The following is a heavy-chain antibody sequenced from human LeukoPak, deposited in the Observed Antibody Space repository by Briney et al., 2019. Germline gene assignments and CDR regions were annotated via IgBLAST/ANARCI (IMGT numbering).Heavy chain of an antibody. Sequence: GESLKISCKGSGYSFTNYWIGWVRQMPGKGLEWMGIIYPTDSDTRYSPSFQGQVTISVDKSLYTAYLQWSSLKVSDTAMYYCVRGVRAALRYCTSTSCYTDWYFDLWGRGTLITVSS. CDR3: VRGVRAALRYCTSTSCYTDWYFDL. CDR1: GYSFTNYW. D-gene: IGHD2-2*02. V-gene: IGHV5-51*01. CDR2: IYPTDSDT. J-gene: IGHJ2*01.